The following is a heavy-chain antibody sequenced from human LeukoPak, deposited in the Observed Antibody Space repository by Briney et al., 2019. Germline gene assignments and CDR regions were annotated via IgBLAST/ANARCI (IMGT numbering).Heavy chain of an antibody. CDR1: GGSVSSGSYH. Sequence: PSETLSLTCTVSGGSVSSGSYHWSWIRQPPGKGLEWVGYIYYTGSTNYNPSLKRRVTISVDTSKNQFSLKLSSVTAADTAVYYCARFYYDSSGFYYYFDYWGPGALVTVSS. D-gene: IGHD3-22*01. CDR3: ARFYYDSSGFYYYFDY. J-gene: IGHJ4*02. V-gene: IGHV4-61*01. CDR2: IYYTGST.